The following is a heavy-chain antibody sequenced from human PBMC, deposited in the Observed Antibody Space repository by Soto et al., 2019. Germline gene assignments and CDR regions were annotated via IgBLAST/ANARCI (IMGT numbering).Heavy chain of an antibody. Sequence: QVQLQQWGAGLLKPSETLSLTCAVNGGSLTGYYWSWIRQPPGKGLEWIGEIKDGGVTNYSPSLTSXXPXSXXTSKNQFSLKLNSVTAADTAVYYCARGQEGIVATHWDQGTLVTVSS. V-gene: IGHV4-34*01. D-gene: IGHD5-12*01. CDR2: IKDGGVT. CDR1: GGSLTGYY. CDR3: ARGQEGIVATH. J-gene: IGHJ4*02.